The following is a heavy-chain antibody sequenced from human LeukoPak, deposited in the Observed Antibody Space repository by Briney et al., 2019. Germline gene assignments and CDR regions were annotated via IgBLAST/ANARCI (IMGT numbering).Heavy chain of an antibody. CDR3: AKEIPYDSGIDY. J-gene: IGHJ4*02. CDR1: GFTFSSYA. V-gene: IGHV3-64*01. D-gene: IGHD5-12*01. Sequence: GGSLRLSCAASGFTFSSYAMHWVRQAPGKGLEYVSAISSNGGSTYYANSVKGRFTISRDNSKNTLYLQMNSLRAEDTAVYYCAKEIPYDSGIDYWGQGTLVTVSS. CDR2: ISSNGGST.